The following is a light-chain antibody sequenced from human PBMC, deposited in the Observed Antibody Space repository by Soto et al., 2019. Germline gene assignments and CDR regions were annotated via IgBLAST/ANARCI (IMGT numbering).Light chain of an antibody. V-gene: IGKV4-1*01. CDR1: QSVLYSSNNKNY. Sequence: DIVMTQSPDSLAVSLGERATINCKSSQSVLYSSNNKNYLAWYQQKPGQPPKLLIYWASTRESGVPDRFSGNGSGTDFTLTISSLQAEDVAVYYCQQYDSTPYTFGQGTKLEIK. CDR3: QQYDSTPYT. J-gene: IGKJ2*01. CDR2: WAS.